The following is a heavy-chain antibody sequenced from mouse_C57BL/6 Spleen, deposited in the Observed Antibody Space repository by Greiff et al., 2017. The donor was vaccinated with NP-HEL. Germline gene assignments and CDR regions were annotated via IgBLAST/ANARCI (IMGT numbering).Heavy chain of an antibody. CDR2: IYPGDGDT. V-gene: IGHV1-82*01. Sequence: VQLQQSGPELVKPGASVKISCKASGYAFSSSWMNWVKQRPGKGLEWIGRIYPGDGDTNYNGKFKGKATLTADKSSSTAYMQLSSLTSDDSAVYFCASYGSTLYYFDYWGQGTTLTVSS. CDR3: ASYGSTLYYFDY. D-gene: IGHD1-1*01. CDR1: GYAFSSSW. J-gene: IGHJ2*01.